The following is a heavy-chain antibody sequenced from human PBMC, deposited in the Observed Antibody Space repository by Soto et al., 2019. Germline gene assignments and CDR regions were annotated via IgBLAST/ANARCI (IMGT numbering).Heavy chain of an antibody. D-gene: IGHD5-18*01. CDR2: IYYSGST. J-gene: IGHJ6*02. CDR1: GGSISSGGYY. Sequence: QVQLQESGPGLVKPSQTLSLTCTVSGGSISSGGYYWSWIRQHPGKGLEWIGYIYYSGSTYYNPSLKSRVTISVDTSKNQSSLQPSSVTAADTAVYYCASRGYSYGFSLGMDVWGQGTTVTVSS. CDR3: ASRGYSYGFSLGMDV. V-gene: IGHV4-31*03.